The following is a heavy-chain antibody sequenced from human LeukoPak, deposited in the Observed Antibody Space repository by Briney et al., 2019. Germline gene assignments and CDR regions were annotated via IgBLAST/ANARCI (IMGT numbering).Heavy chain of an antibody. J-gene: IGHJ3*02. CDR1: GYTLTELS. CDR3: ATWRLRGAFDI. V-gene: IGHV1-24*01. D-gene: IGHD5-12*01. Sequence: GASVKVSCKVSGYTLTELSMHWARQAPGKGLEWMGGFDPEDGGTIYAQKFQGRVTMTEDTSTDTAYMELSSLRSGDTAVYYCATWRLRGAFDIWGQGTMVTVSS. CDR2: FDPEDGGT.